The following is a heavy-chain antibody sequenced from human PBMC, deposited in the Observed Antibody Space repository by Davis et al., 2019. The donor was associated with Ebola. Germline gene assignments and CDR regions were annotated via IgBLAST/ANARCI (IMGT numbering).Heavy chain of an antibody. D-gene: IGHD3-10*01. Sequence: ASVKVSCKISGHSLNELSIHWVRQAPGKGLEWMGGFDPEDGDRIYAQKFQGRVTMTEDTSTDTAYMELSSLRSEDTAVYYCARGDGRVRGVIVYYYYGMDVWGKGTTVTVFS. CDR1: GHSLNELS. CDR3: ARGDGRVRGVIVYYYYGMDV. CDR2: FDPEDGDR. J-gene: IGHJ6*04. V-gene: IGHV1-24*01.